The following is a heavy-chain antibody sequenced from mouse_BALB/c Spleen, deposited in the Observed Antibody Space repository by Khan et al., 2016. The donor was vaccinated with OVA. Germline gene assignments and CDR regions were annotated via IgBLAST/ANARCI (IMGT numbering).Heavy chain of an antibody. J-gene: IGHJ2*01. V-gene: IGHV3-1*02. CDR3: SNFDYDGIDL. Sequence: HFPGNKLEWLGYIHFSGRTNYNPSLKSRISITRDSSRNQFFLQLNSVTTEDSATYHCSNFDYDGIDLWGQGTTLTVSS. CDR2: IHFSGRT. D-gene: IGHD2-4*01.